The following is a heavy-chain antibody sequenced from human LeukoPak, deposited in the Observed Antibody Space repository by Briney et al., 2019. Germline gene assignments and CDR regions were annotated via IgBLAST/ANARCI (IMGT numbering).Heavy chain of an antibody. J-gene: IGHJ3*02. Sequence: PGGSLRLSCAASGFTFSDHYMSWIRQAPGKGLEWVSYISSSGNTIYHADSVKGRFTISRDNAKNSLYLQMNSLRAEDTAVYYCARGPPYCGGDCYVFDIWGQGTMVTVPS. V-gene: IGHV3-11*01. CDR3: ARGPPYCGGDCYVFDI. CDR1: GFTFSDHY. D-gene: IGHD2-21*02. CDR2: ISSSGNTI.